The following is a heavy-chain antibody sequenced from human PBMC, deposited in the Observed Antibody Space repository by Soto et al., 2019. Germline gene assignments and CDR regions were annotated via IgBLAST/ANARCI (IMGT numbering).Heavy chain of an antibody. CDR1: GYTFTNYD. Sequence: QVPLVQSGAEEKKTGASVKVSCKASGYTFTNYDINWVRQANGQGLEWMGWMNANSGSAGYAQNFQGRVTLTRDTSSSTAYMELRGLRSEDTAMYYCARGGPAAGFDYWGQGTLVTVSS. V-gene: IGHV1-8*01. CDR3: ARGGPAAGFDY. J-gene: IGHJ4*02. CDR2: MNANSGSA. D-gene: IGHD6-13*01.